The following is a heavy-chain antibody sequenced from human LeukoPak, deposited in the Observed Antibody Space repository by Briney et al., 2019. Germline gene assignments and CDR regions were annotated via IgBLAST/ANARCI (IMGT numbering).Heavy chain of an antibody. CDR1: EFTVSSNY. J-gene: IGHJ4*02. V-gene: IGHV3-7*03. CDR2: IKLDGSEK. Sequence: GGSLRLSCVASEFTVSSNYMSWVRQAPGKGLEWVANIKLDGSEKNYVDSVKGRFTISRDNTKNSLYLQTNSLRVEDTAVFYCARDQYDTWSRRGNFDSWGQGTLVIVSS. CDR3: ARDQYDTWSRRGNFDS. D-gene: IGHD3-3*01.